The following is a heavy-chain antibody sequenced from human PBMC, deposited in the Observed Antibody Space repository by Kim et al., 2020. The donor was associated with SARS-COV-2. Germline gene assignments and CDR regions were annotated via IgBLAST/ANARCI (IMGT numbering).Heavy chain of an antibody. CDR3: ARTIEQHLSSGYPD. J-gene: IGHJ4*02. Sequence: AYVVKGGFTISKDNAKNTLYLQRNSLRAEDTAVYYCARTIEQHLSSGYPDWGQGTLVTVSS. D-gene: IGHD3-22*01. V-gene: IGHV3-21*04.